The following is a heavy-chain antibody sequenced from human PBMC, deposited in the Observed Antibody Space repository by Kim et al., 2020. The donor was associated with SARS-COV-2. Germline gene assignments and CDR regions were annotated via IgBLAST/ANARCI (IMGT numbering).Heavy chain of an antibody. Sequence: SETLSLTCTVSGGSISSYYWSWIRQPPGKGLEWIGYIYYSGSTNYNPSLKSRVTISVDTSKNQFSLKLSSVTAADTAVYYCASVHPDYGDYQLNYWGQGTLVTVSS. J-gene: IGHJ4*02. CDR3: ASVHPDYGDYQLNY. V-gene: IGHV4-59*08. CDR2: IYYSGST. D-gene: IGHD4-17*01. CDR1: GGSISSYY.